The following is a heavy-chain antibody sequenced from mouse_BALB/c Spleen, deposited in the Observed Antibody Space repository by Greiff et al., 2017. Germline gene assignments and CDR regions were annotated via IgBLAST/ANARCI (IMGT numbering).Heavy chain of an antibody. D-gene: IGHD1-1*01. J-gene: IGHJ3*01. CDR1: GFTFSDYG. V-gene: IGHV5-15*02. CDR2: ISNLAYSI. CDR3: AIYYYGSSGLAY. Sequence: EVKVEESGGGLVQPGGSRKLSCAASGFTFSDYGMAWVRQAPGKGPEWVAFISNLAYSIYYADTVTGRFTISRENAKNTLYLEMSSLRSEDTAMYYCAIYYYGSSGLAYWGQGTLVTVSA.